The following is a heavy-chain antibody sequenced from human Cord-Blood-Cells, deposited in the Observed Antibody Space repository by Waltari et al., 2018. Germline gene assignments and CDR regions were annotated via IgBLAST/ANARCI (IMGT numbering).Heavy chain of an antibody. Sequence: QVQLVQSGAEVKKPGASVKVSCKASGYTFTGYYMHWVRQAPGQGLEWMGWINPNSGGTNYAQKFQGRVTMTRDTSISTAYMELSRLRSDDTAVYYCARDLYSSSYYYYYYMDVWGKGTTVTVSS. V-gene: IGHV1-2*02. D-gene: IGHD6-6*01. CDR2: INPNSGGT. J-gene: IGHJ6*03. CDR1: GYTFTGYY. CDR3: ARDLYSSSYYYYYYMDV.